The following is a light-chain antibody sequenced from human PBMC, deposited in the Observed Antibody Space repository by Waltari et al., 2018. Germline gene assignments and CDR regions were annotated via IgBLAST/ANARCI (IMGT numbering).Light chain of an antibody. CDR2: DVS. CDR3: SSYMDSSTLEL. Sequence: QSALTQPASVSGSPGQSITISCTGPRSDLGGYNYVSWYQQVPGKAPKLIIDDVSNRPSGVSSRFSGSKSGNTASLTISGLQAEDEADYFCSSYMDSSTLELFGGGTSLTVL. CDR1: RSDLGGYNY. V-gene: IGLV2-14*03. J-gene: IGLJ2*01.